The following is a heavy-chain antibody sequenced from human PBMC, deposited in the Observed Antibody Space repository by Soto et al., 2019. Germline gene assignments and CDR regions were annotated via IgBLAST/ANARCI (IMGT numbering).Heavy chain of an antibody. Sequence: PGGSLRLSCAASGFTFSSYWMSWVRQAPGKGLEWVANIKQDGSEKYYVDSVKGRFTISRDNAKNSLYLQMNSLRAEDTAVYYCAREAMVRGFGMDVWGQGTTVTVSS. D-gene: IGHD3-10*01. CDR1: GFTFSSYW. CDR2: IKQDGSEK. J-gene: IGHJ6*02. CDR3: AREAMVRGFGMDV. V-gene: IGHV3-7*01.